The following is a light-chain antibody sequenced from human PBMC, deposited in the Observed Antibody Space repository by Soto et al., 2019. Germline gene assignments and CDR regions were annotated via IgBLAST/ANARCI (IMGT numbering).Light chain of an antibody. CDR1: QSINTW. J-gene: IGKJ1*01. Sequence: DIQMTQSPSTLSASVGDRVTITCRASQSINTWLAWYQQKTGKAPKILIYKSSILVSGVPSRFSGRGSVTDFTLTISSLQPDDFATYYCLQYNSYSPRKLGRGTKVEI. CDR2: KSS. V-gene: IGKV1-5*03. CDR3: LQYNSYSPRK.